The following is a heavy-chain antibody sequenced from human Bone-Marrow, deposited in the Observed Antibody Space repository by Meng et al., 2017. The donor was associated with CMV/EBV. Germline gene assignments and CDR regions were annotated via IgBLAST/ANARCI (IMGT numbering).Heavy chain of an antibody. J-gene: IGHJ4*02. Sequence: GESLKISCAASGFTVSSNYMSWVRQAPGKGLEWASVIYSGGSTYYADSVKGRFTISRDNSKNTLYLQMNSLRAEDTAVYYCARSMYYYDSSGPYDYWGQGTLVTVSS. CDR1: GFTVSSNY. V-gene: IGHV3-53*01. CDR2: IYSGGST. CDR3: ARSMYYYDSSGPYDY. D-gene: IGHD3-22*01.